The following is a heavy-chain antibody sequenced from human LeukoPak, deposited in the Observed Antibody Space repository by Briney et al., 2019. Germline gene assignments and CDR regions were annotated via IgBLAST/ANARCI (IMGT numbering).Heavy chain of an antibody. J-gene: IGHJ6*03. D-gene: IGHD2-21*01. CDR3: ARGVIQDYYYYVDV. Sequence: ASVKVSCKASGYTFTSYDINWVRQATGQGLEWMGWMNPNSGNTGYAQKFQGRVTMTRNTSISTAYMELSSLRSEDTAVYYCARGVIQDYYYYVDVWGKGTTVTISS. CDR2: MNPNSGNT. V-gene: IGHV1-8*01. CDR1: GYTFTSYD.